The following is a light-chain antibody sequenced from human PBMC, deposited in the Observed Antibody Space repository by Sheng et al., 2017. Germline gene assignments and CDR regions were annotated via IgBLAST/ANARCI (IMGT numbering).Light chain of an antibody. J-gene: IGKJ4*01. V-gene: IGKV1-12*01. Sequence: DIRMTQSPSSVSASVGDRVTITCRASQDISSWLAWYQQKPGTAPKLLIYAATTLPSGVPSRFSGSGSGTEFALTIGGLQPEDFATYFCQQADTFPLTFGGGTEGGNQ. CDR1: QDISSW. CDR2: AAT. CDR3: QQADTFPLT.